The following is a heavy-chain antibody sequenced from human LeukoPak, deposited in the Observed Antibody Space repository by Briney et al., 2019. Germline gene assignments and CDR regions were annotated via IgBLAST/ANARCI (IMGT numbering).Heavy chain of an antibody. CDR1: GFTFSNAW. V-gene: IGHV3-15*01. Sequence: GGSLRLSCAASGFTFSNAWMSWVRQAPGKGLEWVGRIKSKTDGGTTDYAAPVKGRFTISRDDSKNTLYLQMNSLKTEDTAVYYCARGPYYYDSSGYYGDFDYWGQGTLVTVSS. D-gene: IGHD3-22*01. J-gene: IGHJ4*02. CDR2: IKSKTDGGTT. CDR3: ARGPYYYDSSGYYGDFDY.